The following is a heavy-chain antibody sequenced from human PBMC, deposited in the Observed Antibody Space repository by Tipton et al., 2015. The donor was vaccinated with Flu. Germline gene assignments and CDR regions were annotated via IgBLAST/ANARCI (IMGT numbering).Heavy chain of an antibody. D-gene: IGHD5-24*01. V-gene: IGHV1-2*02. CDR1: GYIFTGYI. Sequence: QMQLVQSGAEVKKPGASVKVSCKTSGYIFTGYIIHWVRQAPGQGLEWMGWITPDSAGTNYAQEFQGRVTVTRDTSINTAYMELNRLTFDDTAVYYCARELEGDGKFEYWGQGTLVTVSS. J-gene: IGHJ4*02. CDR3: ARELEGDGKFEY. CDR2: ITPDSAGT.